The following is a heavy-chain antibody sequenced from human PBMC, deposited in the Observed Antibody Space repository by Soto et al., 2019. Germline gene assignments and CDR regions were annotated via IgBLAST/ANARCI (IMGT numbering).Heavy chain of an antibody. CDR2: IHDSGIT. CDR3: AREYAFSSDY. J-gene: IGHJ4*02. D-gene: IGHD2-2*01. CDR1: GGSMRSYY. Sequence: SETLSLTCSVSGGSMRSYYWSWIRQPPGKGLEWIGYIHDSGITDYNPSLKSRATISIDTFRNQISLNLHSVTAADTDVYYCAREYAFSSDYWGQGTMVNVSS. V-gene: IGHV4-59*01.